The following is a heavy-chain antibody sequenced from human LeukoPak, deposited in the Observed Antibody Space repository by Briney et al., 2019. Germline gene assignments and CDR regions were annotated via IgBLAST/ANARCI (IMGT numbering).Heavy chain of an antibody. CDR3: ARDTPRPVPRGFEY. Sequence: ASVKVSCKASGYTFTAYYMHWVRQATGQGLEWMGWMNPNSGNTGYAQKFQGRVTMTRNTYISTAYMELSSLRSDDTAVYYCARDTPRPVPRGFEYWGQGTLVTVSS. J-gene: IGHJ4*02. V-gene: IGHV1-8*02. CDR1: GYTFTAYY. CDR2: MNPNSGNT.